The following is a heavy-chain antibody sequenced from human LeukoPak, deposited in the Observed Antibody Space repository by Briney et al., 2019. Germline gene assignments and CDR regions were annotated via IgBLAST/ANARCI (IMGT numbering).Heavy chain of an antibody. D-gene: IGHD6-6*01. CDR3: ARAEWRQQLFPFDY. CDR1: GRTFSSYA. J-gene: IGHJ4*02. Sequence: SVTVSCKASGRTFSSYAISWVRQAPGQGLEWMGGIIPIFGTANYAQKFQGRVTITADESTSTAYMELSSLRSEDTAVYYCARAEWRQQLFPFDYWGQGTLVTVSS. CDR2: IIPIFGTA. V-gene: IGHV1-69*01.